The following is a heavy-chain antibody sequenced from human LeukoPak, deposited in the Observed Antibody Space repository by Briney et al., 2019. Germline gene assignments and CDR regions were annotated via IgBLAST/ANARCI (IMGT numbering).Heavy chain of an antibody. D-gene: IGHD6-19*01. CDR1: GGTFSSYA. CDR3: ARGLSGWHFDY. J-gene: IGHJ4*02. Sequence: SVKVSCKASGGTFSSYAISWVRQAPGQGLEWMGRIIPILGIANYAQKFQGRVTMTRNTSISTAYMELSSLRSEDTAVYYCARGLSGWHFDYWGQGTLVTVSS. V-gene: IGHV1-69*04. CDR2: IIPILGIA.